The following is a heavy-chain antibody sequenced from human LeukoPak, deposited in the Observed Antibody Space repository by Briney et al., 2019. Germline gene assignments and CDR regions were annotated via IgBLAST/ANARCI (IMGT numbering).Heavy chain of an antibody. Sequence: GASVKVSCKASGYTFTSYGISWVRQAPGQGLEWMGWINPNSGGTNYAQKFQGRVTMTRDTSISTAYMELSRLRSDDTAVYYCARDRPSIAAPPYPDYWGQGTLVTVSS. V-gene: IGHV1-2*02. CDR1: GYTFTSYG. J-gene: IGHJ4*02. CDR2: INPNSGGT. CDR3: ARDRPSIAAPPYPDY. D-gene: IGHD6-6*01.